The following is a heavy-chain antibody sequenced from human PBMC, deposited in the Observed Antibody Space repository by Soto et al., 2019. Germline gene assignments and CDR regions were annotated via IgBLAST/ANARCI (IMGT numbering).Heavy chain of an antibody. V-gene: IGHV1-3*04. J-gene: IGHJ4*02. Sequence: QVRLVQSGAAVKKPGASVRISCTASGYTFTDYTLHWVRHAPGQGLEWMGCLDTGNGDSKFSQKVEGRVTFTRQTSASTAYMDLSRLRSEDTAVYCCARDLWFGEYPYYFDYWGQGTLITVSS. CDR3: ARDLWFGEYPYYFDY. CDR2: LDTGNGDS. D-gene: IGHD3-10*01. CDR1: GYTFTDYT.